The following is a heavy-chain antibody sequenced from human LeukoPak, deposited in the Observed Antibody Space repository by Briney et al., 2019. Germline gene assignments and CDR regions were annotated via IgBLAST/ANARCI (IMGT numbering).Heavy chain of an antibody. V-gene: IGHV4-59*01. J-gene: IGHJ3*02. CDR2: VYYSGST. CDR3: ARDQGYAFDI. CDR1: GGSISSYY. Sequence: PETLSLTCTVSGGSISSYYWSWIRQPPGKRLEWIGDVYYSGSTNYNPSLKSRVTISIGTSKNHFSLKLNSVTAADTAVYYCARDQGYAFDIWGQGTMVTVSS.